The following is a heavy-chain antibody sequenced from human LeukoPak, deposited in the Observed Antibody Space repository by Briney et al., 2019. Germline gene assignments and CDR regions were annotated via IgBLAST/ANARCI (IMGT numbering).Heavy chain of an antibody. J-gene: IGHJ3*02. V-gene: IGHV3-21*01. D-gene: IGHD3-16*02. CDR3: VSGNDPDSAWENYRLDAFDI. CDR1: GYTFSYYS. CDR2: ISSTRDYI. Sequence: GGSLRLSCAASGYTFSYYSVNWVRQAPGKGLEWVSSISSTRDYIYYADSVKGRFTISRDNTKSSLYLQMNSLRAEDTAVYYCVSGNDPDSAWENYRLDAFDIWGQGTTVIVSS.